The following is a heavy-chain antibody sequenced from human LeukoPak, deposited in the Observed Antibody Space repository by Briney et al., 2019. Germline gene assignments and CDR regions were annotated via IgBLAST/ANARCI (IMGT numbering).Heavy chain of an antibody. Sequence: ASVKVSCKASGYTFTGYYMHWVRQAPGQGLEWMGWINPNNGATKYARNFQGRVTMTRDTSISTAYMELSSLRSDNTAVYYCVPSNNYYYFDYWGQGTLVTVSS. D-gene: IGHD1-1*01. V-gene: IGHV1-2*02. CDR2: INPNNGAT. CDR3: VPSNNYYYFDY. CDR1: GYTFTGYY. J-gene: IGHJ4*02.